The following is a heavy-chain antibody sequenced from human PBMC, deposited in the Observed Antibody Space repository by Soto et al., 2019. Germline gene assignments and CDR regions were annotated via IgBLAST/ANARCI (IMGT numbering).Heavy chain of an antibody. CDR3: VAGNTVTTWDY. J-gene: IGHJ4*02. CDR1: GFTFTSSA. V-gene: IGHV1-58*01. Sequence: QMQLVQSGPEVKKPGTSVKVSCKASGFTFTSSAVQRVRQSPGQRLEWIGWIVVSSGNTNYAQKFQERVTITRDMPTSTAYRELSSLRAEDTAVYYCVAGNTVTTWDYWGQGTLVTVST. CDR2: IVVSSGNT. D-gene: IGHD4-4*01.